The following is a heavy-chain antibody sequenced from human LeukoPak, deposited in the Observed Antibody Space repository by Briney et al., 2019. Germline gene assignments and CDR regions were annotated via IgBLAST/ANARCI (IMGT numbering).Heavy chain of an antibody. Sequence: PSQTLSLTCAVSGVSISRGGYAWNWIRQPPGKGLEWIAYIYHSGTTYYNPSLKSRATISVDTSKNQFSLKLSSVTAADTAVYYCARGYSSSWLNWFDPWGQGTLVTVSS. J-gene: IGHJ5*02. D-gene: IGHD6-13*01. CDR2: IYHSGTT. CDR3: ARGYSSSWLNWFDP. CDR1: GVSISRGGYA. V-gene: IGHV4-30-4*07.